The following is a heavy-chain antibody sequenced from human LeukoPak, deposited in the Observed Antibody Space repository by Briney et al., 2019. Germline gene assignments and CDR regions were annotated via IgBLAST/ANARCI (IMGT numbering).Heavy chain of an antibody. V-gene: IGHV6-1*01. CDR3: AYGDYWFDP. Sequence: SQTLSLTCALSGDTFSRNSAVWNWIRQSPARGLEWLVRTYYRSKFYNDYAVSVKSRITVNPDTTKNQFSLQLNSVTPEDTAVYYCAYGDYWFDPWGQGTLVTVSS. J-gene: IGHJ5*02. CDR1: GDTFSRNSAV. D-gene: IGHD4-17*01. CDR2: TYYRSKFYN.